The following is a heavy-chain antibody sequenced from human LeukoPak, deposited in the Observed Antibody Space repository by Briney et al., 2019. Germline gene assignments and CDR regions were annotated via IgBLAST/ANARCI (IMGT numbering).Heavy chain of an antibody. V-gene: IGHV3-48*04. J-gene: IGHJ3*02. CDR1: GFTLTSYS. Sequence: GGSLRLSCAASGFTLTSYSMNWVRQAPGKGLERVSYINPSADIIYYTDSVEGRFTVSRDNAKNSLFLQMHSLRVEDTAVYYCARDHIWAFDIWGQGTMVTVSS. CDR2: INPSADII. CDR3: ARDHIWAFDI.